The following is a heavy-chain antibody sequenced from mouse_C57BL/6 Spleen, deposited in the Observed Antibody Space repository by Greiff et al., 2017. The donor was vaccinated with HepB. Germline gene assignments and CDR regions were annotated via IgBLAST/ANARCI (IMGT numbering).Heavy chain of an antibody. CDR3: ARGVYYDYDGYFDY. CDR2: INPNNGGT. V-gene: IGHV1-26*01. CDR1: GYTFTDYY. D-gene: IGHD2-4*01. J-gene: IGHJ2*01. Sequence: VQLQQSGPELVKPGASVKISCKASGYTFTDYYMNWVKQSHGKSLEWIGDINPNNGGTSYNQKFKGKATLTVDKSSSTAYMVLRSLTSEDSAVYYCARGVYYDYDGYFDYWGQGTTLTVSS.